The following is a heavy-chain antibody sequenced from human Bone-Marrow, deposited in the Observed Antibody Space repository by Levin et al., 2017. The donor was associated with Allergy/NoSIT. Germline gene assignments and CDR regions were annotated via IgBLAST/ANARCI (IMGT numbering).Heavy chain of an antibody. D-gene: IGHD2-8*01. CDR2: IFSNGNT. V-gene: IGHV3-53*01. Sequence: GGSLRLSCAASGFPFNRDYMTWVRQAPGKGLEWVSLIFSNGNTYYADSVKGRFTISKDKSQNTLFLHMNNLRTEDTVVYYCARQNGGSLDHWGQGALVTVSS. J-gene: IGHJ4*02. CDR3: ARQNGGSLDH. CDR1: GFPFNRDY.